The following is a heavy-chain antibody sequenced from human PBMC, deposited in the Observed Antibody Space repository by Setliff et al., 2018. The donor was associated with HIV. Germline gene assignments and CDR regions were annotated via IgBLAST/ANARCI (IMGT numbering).Heavy chain of an antibody. CDR2: IIPIFGTA. V-gene: IGHV1-69*13. J-gene: IGHJ3*02. CDR3: ARDVGNLIVVVAVDAFDI. CDR1: GYPFSGCG. Sequence: SVKVSCKASGYPFSGCGISWVRQAPGQGLEWMGGIIPIFGTANYAQKFQGRVTITADESTSTAYMELSSLRSDDTAVYYCARDVGNLIVVVAVDAFDIWGQGTMVTVSS. D-gene: IGHD2-15*01.